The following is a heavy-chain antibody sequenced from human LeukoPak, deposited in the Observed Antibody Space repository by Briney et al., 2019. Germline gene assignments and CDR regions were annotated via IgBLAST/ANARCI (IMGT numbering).Heavy chain of an antibody. CDR2: IYYSGST. V-gene: IGHV4-59*01. D-gene: IGHD3-22*01. J-gene: IGHJ5*02. Sequence: SETPSLTCTVSGGSISHYYWSWIRQPPGKGLEWIGYIYYSGSTNYNPSLKSRVTISVDTSKNQFSLKLSSVTAADTAVYYYARGYYDSSGYLISYNWFDPWGQGTLVTVSS. CDR3: ARGYYDSSGYLISYNWFDP. CDR1: GGSISHYY.